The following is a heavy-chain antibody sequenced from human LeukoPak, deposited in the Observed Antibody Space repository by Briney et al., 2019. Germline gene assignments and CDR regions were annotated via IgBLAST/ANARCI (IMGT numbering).Heavy chain of an antibody. V-gene: IGHV3-53*01. D-gene: IGHD3-3*01. CDR3: VRGSLASGVVVYYYYYLDV. Sequence: GGSLRLSCAASGFTVSSNYMSWVRQAPGKGLEWVSVIYSGGSTYYADSVKGRFTISRDNAKNSLYLQMNSLRAEDTAVYYCVRGSLASGVVVYYYYYLDVWGKGTTVTVSS. J-gene: IGHJ6*03. CDR2: IYSGGST. CDR1: GFTVSSNY.